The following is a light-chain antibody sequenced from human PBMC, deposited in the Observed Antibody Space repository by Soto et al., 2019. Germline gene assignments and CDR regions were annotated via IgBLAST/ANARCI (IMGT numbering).Light chain of an antibody. CDR2: DVS. V-gene: IGLV2-14*01. Sequence: QSALTQPASVSGSPGQSITISCTGTTSDVGGYNYVSWYQQYPGKAPKLIIYDVSHRPSGVSNRFSGSKSGNTASLTISGLQAEDEADYYCSSYTSTNKGVFGGGTKLTVL. CDR1: TSDVGGYNY. CDR3: SSYTSTNKGV. J-gene: IGLJ2*01.